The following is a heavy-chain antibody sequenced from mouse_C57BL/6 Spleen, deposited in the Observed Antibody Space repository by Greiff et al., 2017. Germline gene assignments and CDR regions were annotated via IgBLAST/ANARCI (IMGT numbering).Heavy chain of an antibody. Sequence: VHVKQSGAELVRPGASVKLSCTASGFNIKDDYMHWVKQRPEQGLEWIGWIDPENGDTEYASKFQGKATITADTSSNTAYLQLSSLTSEDTAVYYCTKFPTTVVATRAYWGQGTLVTVSA. J-gene: IGHJ3*01. CDR1: GFNIKDDY. V-gene: IGHV14-4*01. CDR3: TKFPTTVVATRAY. CDR2: IDPENGDT. D-gene: IGHD1-1*01.